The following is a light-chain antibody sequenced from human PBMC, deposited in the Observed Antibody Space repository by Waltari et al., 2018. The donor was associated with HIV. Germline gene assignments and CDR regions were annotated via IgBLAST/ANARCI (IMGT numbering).Light chain of an antibody. J-gene: IGKJ3*01. Sequence: SQLTQSPSFLSASVGDRVTITCRASQGISSDLAWYQQKPGKAPKLLIYTASILQSGVPSRFSGSGSGTEFTLTISSLQPEDFATYYCQRLNSYRFTFGPGTKVDIK. CDR2: TAS. CDR1: QGISSD. V-gene: IGKV1-9*01. CDR3: QRLNSYRFT.